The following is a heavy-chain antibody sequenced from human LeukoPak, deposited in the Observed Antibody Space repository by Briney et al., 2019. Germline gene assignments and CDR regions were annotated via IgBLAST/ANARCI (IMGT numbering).Heavy chain of an antibody. V-gene: IGHV4-4*02. Sequence: SGTLSLTCAVSGASISSNNWWWSWVRQPPGKGLEWIGEIYHSGSTNYNPSLKSRVTMSVDKSKNQFSLKLSSVTAADTAVYYCASGTTVTNFACWGQGTLVAVSS. CDR2: IYHSGST. J-gene: IGHJ4*02. CDR1: GASISSNNW. D-gene: IGHD4-17*01. CDR3: ASGTTVTNFAC.